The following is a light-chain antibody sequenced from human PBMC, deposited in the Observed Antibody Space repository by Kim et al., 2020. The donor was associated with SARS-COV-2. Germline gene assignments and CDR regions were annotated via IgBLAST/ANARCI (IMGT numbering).Light chain of an antibody. J-gene: IGLJ2*01. Sequence: SSELTQDPAVSVALGQTVRITCPGDSLRSYYSSWYQQKPGQAAVLVIYGKNNRPSGIPDRFSASSSGNTASLTITGAQAEDEADYYCHSRDSSVSVVFGGGTQLTVL. CDR2: GKN. CDR3: HSRDSSVSVV. V-gene: IGLV3-19*01. CDR1: SLRSYY.